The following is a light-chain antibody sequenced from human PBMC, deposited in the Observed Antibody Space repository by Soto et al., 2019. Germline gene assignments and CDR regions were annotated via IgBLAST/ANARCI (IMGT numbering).Light chain of an antibody. J-gene: IGKJ5*01. CDR1: QSVSFN. Sequence: VLTQYLTTLTVSQWKRVTFSCWASQSVSFNLAWYQQKPGQAPRLLISSASARATGVPPRFSGTGSGTEFTLTISSLQSEDFAVYYCQQYYDWPITFGQRRLLEVK. V-gene: IGKV3-15*01. CDR2: SAS. CDR3: QQYYDWPIT.